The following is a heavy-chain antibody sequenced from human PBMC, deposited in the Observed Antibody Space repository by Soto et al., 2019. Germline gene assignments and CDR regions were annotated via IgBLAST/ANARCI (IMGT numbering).Heavy chain of an antibody. CDR1: GGSISSGDYY. CDR2: IYYSGST. V-gene: IGHV4-30-4*01. Sequence: QAQLQESGPGLVKPSQTLSLTCTVSGGSISSGDYYWSWIRQPPGKGLEWIGYIYYSGSTYYNPSLKSRVTISVDTSKNQFSLKLSSVTAADTAVYYCARDLVGYSSGWLGRYFDLWGRGTLVTVSS. D-gene: IGHD6-19*01. CDR3: ARDLVGYSSGWLGRYFDL. J-gene: IGHJ2*01.